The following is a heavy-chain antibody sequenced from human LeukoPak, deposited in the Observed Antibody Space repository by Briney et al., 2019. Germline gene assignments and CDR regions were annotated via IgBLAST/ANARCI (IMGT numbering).Heavy chain of an antibody. V-gene: IGHV3-48*02. J-gene: IGHJ5*02. CDR1: GFTFSSYS. D-gene: IGHD2-2*01. CDR3: ARDIELGYCSSTSCYFSFDP. CDR2: ISSSSSTI. Sequence: PGGSLRLSCAASGFTFSSYSMNWVRQAPGKGLEWVSYISSSSSTIYYADSVKGRFTISRDNAKNSLYLQMNSLRDEDTAVYYCARDIELGYCSSTSCYFSFDPWGQGTLVTVSS.